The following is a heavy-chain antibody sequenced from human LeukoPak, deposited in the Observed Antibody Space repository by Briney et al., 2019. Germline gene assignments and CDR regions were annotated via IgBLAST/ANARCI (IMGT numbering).Heavy chain of an antibody. D-gene: IGHD4-17*01. Sequence: SQTLSLTCAVSGGSISSGGYSWSWIRQPPGKGPEWIGYIYHSGSTYYNPSLKSRVTISVDRSKNQFSLKLSSVTAADTAVYYCARAVPKGHFDYWGQGTLVTVSS. CDR2: IYHSGST. V-gene: IGHV4-30-2*01. J-gene: IGHJ4*02. CDR3: ARAVPKGHFDY. CDR1: GGSISSGGYS.